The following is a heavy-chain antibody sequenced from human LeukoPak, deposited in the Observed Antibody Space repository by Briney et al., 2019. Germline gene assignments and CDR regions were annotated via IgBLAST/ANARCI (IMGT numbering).Heavy chain of an antibody. D-gene: IGHD2-2*01. CDR3: ARRPYCSSTSCYVANWFDP. V-gene: IGHV5-51*01. J-gene: IGHJ5*02. CDR2: IYPGDSDT. Sequence: GASLKISCKGSGSSFTSYWIGWVRQMPGKGLEWMGIIYPGDSDTRYSPSFQGQVTISADKSISTAYLQWSSLKASDTAMYYCARRPYCSSTSCYVANWFDPWGQGTLVTVSS. CDR1: GSSFTSYW.